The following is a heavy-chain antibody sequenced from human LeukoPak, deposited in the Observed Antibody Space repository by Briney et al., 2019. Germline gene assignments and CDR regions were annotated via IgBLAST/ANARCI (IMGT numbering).Heavy chain of an antibody. J-gene: IGHJ4*02. D-gene: IGHD6-13*01. CDR1: GFTFDNYA. V-gene: IGHV3-23*01. CDR3: AKGGYSSSSPFDY. CDR2: ISSSGSST. Sequence: PGGSLKLSCAASGFTFDNYAMNWVRQAPGKGLEWVSGISSSGSSTHYADSVKGRFTISRDNSKNTLYLQMNSLRADDTAVYYCAKGGYSSSSPFDYWGQGTLVTVSS.